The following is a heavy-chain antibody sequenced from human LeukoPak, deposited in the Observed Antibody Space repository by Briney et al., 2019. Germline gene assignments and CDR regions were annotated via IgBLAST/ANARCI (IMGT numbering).Heavy chain of an antibody. Sequence: GGSLRLSCAASGFTFTSYWMSWVRQAPGKGLEWVANIKQDGSEKYYVDSVKGRFTISRDYAKNSLYLQMSSLRAEDTAVYYCARCGYSGSGFSTNWFDPWGQGTLVTVSS. CDR1: GFTFTSYW. CDR3: ARCGYSGSGFSTNWFDP. J-gene: IGHJ5*02. D-gene: IGHD3-10*01. CDR2: IKQDGSEK. V-gene: IGHV3-7*01.